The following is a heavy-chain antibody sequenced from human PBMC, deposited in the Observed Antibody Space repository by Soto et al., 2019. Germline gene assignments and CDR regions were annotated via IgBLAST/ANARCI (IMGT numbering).Heavy chain of an antibody. CDR2: ISGSGGST. V-gene: IGHV3-23*01. CDR1: GFTFSSYA. Sequence: PGGSLRLSCAASGFTFSSYAMSWVRQAPGKGLEWVSAISGSGGSTYYADSVKGRFTISRDNSKNALYLQMNSLRAEDTAVYYCAKDRRHDILTGYSLAGGDVWGKGTTVTVSS. CDR3: AKDRRHDILTGYSLAGGDV. D-gene: IGHD3-9*01. J-gene: IGHJ6*04.